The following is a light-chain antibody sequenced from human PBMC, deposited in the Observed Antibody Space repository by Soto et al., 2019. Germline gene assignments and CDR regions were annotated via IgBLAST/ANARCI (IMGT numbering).Light chain of an antibody. Sequence: DIPMTQSPSTLSASVGDTVTVTCWASQSIGRWLAWYQQKPGKAPKLLIFDASTLENGVPARFSGSRSGPEFSLTISSLQPDDFATYYCQQYYSYWTFGQGTKVEIK. CDR3: QQYYSYWT. CDR2: DAS. CDR1: QSIGRW. V-gene: IGKV1-5*01. J-gene: IGKJ1*01.